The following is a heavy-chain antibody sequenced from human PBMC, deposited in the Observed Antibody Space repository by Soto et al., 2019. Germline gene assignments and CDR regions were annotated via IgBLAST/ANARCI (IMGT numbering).Heavy chain of an antibody. CDR1: GFSFSSYA. Sequence: PGGSLRLSCAASGFSFSSYAVSWVRQAPGKGLEWVSVIYSGGSTYYADSVKGRFTISRDNSKNTLYLQMNSLRAEDTAVYYCARVRMEYSYGHYYYYGMDVWGQGTTVTVSS. V-gene: IGHV3-53*01. CDR3: ARVRMEYSYGHYYYYGMDV. CDR2: IYSGGST. J-gene: IGHJ6*02. D-gene: IGHD5-18*01.